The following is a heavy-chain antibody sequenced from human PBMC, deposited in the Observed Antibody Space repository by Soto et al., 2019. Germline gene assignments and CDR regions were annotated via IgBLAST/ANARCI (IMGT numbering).Heavy chain of an antibody. J-gene: IGHJ4*02. CDR2: IYYSATT. D-gene: IGHD3-16*01. CDR1: GGSISSYY. CDR3: ARGYGGNFDY. Sequence: SETLSLTCTVSGGSISSYYWSWIRQPPGKGLEWIGYIYYSATTNYNPSLKSRVTISVDTSKNQFSLKLTSVTAADTAVYYCARGYGGNFDYWGQGTLVTVSS. V-gene: IGHV4-59*01.